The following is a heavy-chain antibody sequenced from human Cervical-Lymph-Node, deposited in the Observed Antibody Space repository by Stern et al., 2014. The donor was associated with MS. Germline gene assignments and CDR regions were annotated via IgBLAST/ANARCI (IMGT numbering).Heavy chain of an antibody. J-gene: IGHJ4*02. D-gene: IGHD6-13*01. CDR3: ARDTRPYSSSWVHGY. CDR1: GFTFSSYS. V-gene: IGHV3-21*01. CDR2: ISSSSSYI. Sequence: EVQLVESGGGLVKPGGSLRLSCAASGFTFSSYSMNWVRQAPGKGLEWVSSISSSSSYIYYADSVKGRFTISRDNAKNSLYLQMNSLRAEDTAVYYCARDTRPYSSSWVHGYWGQGTLVTVSS.